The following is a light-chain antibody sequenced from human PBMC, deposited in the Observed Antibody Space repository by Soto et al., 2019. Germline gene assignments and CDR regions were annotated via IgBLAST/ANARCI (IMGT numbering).Light chain of an antibody. V-gene: IGKV1-5*03. Sequence: DIQMTQSPSTLSASVVDRVTITFRASQTIFSWLAWYQQKPGTPPKLLIYKASTLQSGVPSRFSGSGSGTEFTLTISSLQPDDIATYYCQQYHSYSRTFGQGTRLEIK. J-gene: IGKJ5*01. CDR3: QQYHSYSRT. CDR1: QTIFSW. CDR2: KAS.